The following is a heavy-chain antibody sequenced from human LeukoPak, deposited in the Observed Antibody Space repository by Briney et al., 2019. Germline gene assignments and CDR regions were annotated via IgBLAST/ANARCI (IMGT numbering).Heavy chain of an antibody. V-gene: IGHV3-21*01. CDR2: ITTSSTYT. Sequence: GGSLRLSCEASGFSFSSYNMDWVRQTPGKGLEWISSITTSSTYTFYADSVKGRFTISRDNARNSLYLQMNSLRAEDTAVYYCAKTAASMDVWGKGITVTVSS. D-gene: IGHD2-15*01. CDR1: GFSFSSYN. J-gene: IGHJ6*03. CDR3: AKTAASMDV.